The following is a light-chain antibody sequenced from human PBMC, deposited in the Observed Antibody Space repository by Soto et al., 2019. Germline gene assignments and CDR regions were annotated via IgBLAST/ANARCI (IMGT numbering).Light chain of an antibody. CDR2: GAS. V-gene: IGKV3-15*01. J-gene: IGKJ4*01. Sequence: IVMKQALATLSVSTGGRAPLSCRASQSISDTLAWYQQRPGQAPRLLIYGASRRATDIPARFSGSGSGTDFTLTISSLLSEDFAVYYCHQYYKWPLTFGGGTNVDI. CDR3: HQYYKWPLT. CDR1: QSISDT.